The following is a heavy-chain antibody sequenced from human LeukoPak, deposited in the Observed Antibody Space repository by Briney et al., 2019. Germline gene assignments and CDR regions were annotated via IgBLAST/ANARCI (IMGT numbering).Heavy chain of an antibody. CDR1: GYTFTRYA. Sequence: GAAVKVSCKASGYTFTRYAFSWVCQAPGQGLEWLGWISAYNRNAIYAQKFQGRVTLTTDTPTSTAHMELGNLGSDDTAVYYCARDRRWDLERGVVYFDYWGQGTLVTVSS. CDR3: ARDRRWDLERGVVYFDY. V-gene: IGHV1-18*01. J-gene: IGHJ4*02. D-gene: IGHD4-23*01. CDR2: ISAYNRNA.